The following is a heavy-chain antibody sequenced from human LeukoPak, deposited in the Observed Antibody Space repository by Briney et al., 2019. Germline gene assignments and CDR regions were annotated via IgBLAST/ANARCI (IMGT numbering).Heavy chain of an antibody. CDR2: IKQDGSEK. V-gene: IGHV3-7*01. CDR3: ARGPNSNWSGLDF. D-gene: IGHD6-6*01. CDR1: GLTLSNYW. J-gene: IGHJ4*02. Sequence: GGSLRLSCTASGLTLSNYWMIWVRQAPGKGLQWVAKIKQDGSEKYYVDSVKGRFTVSRDNAKNTLYLQVNNLRAEDTAVYYCARGPNSNWSGLDFWGQGTLLTVSS.